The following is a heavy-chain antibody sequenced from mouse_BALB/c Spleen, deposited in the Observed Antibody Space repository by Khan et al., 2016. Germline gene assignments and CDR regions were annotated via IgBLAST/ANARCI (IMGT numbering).Heavy chain of an antibody. CDR1: GYSITSDYA. D-gene: IGHD1-1*01. CDR2: ISYSGST. V-gene: IGHV3-2*02. Sequence: EVQLQESGPGLVKPSQSLSLTCTVTGYSITSDYAWYWLRQFPGNKLEWMGYISYSGSTSYNPSLKSRFSITRATYKNQFFLQLNSVTTEDTATDYGARDTTGVAKDYFDYWGQDTTLTVAS. J-gene: IGHJ2*01. CDR3: ARDTTGVAKDYFDY.